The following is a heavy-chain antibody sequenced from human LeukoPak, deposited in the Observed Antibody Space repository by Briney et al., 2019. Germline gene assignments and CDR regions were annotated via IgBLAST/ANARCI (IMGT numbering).Heavy chain of an antibody. J-gene: IGHJ4*02. D-gene: IGHD2-15*01. CDR3: ARGYCSGGSCHDYFDY. CDR2: INWNGGST. CDR1: GFTFDDYG. V-gene: IGHV3-20*04. Sequence: SGGSLRLSCAASGFTFDDYGMSWVRQAPGKGLEWVSGINWNGGSTGYADPVKGRFTISRDNAKNSLYLQMNSLRAEDTALYCCARGYCSGGSCHDYFDYWGQGTLVTVSS.